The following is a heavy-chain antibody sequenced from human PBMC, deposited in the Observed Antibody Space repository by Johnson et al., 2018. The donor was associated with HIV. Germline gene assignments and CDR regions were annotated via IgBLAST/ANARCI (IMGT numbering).Heavy chain of an antibody. V-gene: IGHV3-74*01. D-gene: IGHD7-27*01. CDR3: VRTSCTGALCLGYDPTNWGRRAFDS. Sequence: VQLVESGGGLVQPGGSLRLSCGASGFTFSDHWMQWVRQAPGKGLVWVSRINGDGSRTSYADSVKGRFTIARDNAKNTLYLEMKSLRAEDTAVYYCVRTSCTGALCLGYDPTNWGRRAFDSWGQGTIVTVSS. J-gene: IGHJ3*02. CDR2: INGDGSRT. CDR1: GFTFSDHW.